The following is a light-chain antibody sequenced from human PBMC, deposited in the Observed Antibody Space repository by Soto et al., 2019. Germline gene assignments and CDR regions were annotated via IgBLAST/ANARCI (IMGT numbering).Light chain of an antibody. CDR3: QQSNSIPPWT. CDR1: QGVGNW. V-gene: IGKV1-12*01. CDR2: GAS. Sequence: DIQMTQSPSSVAASVGDRVTITCRASQGVGNWLAWYQQRPGKAPRLLIYGASTLQSGVPSRFRGSGSVSDFTLTISSLQAEDFATYYCQQSNSIPPWTFGQGTKVEIK. J-gene: IGKJ1*01.